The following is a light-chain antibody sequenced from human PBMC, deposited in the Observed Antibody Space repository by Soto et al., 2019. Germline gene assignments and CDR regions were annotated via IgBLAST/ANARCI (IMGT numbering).Light chain of an antibody. V-gene: IGKV1-39*01. J-gene: IGKJ2*01. CDR3: QQSYSTMYT. CDR2: AAS. Sequence: DIQMTQSPSSLSASVGDRVTITCRARQSISSYLNWYQQKPGKAPKLLIYAASSLQSGVTSRFRGSVSGTDFTLTISSLQPEDIATYYCQQSYSTMYTYGQGTTLEIK. CDR1: QSISSY.